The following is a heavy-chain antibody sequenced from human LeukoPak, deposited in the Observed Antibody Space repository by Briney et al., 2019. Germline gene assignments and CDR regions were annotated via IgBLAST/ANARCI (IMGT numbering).Heavy chain of an antibody. CDR2: IYYSGST. CDR1: GGSISSSSYY. D-gene: IGHD3-10*01. CDR3: ARDYYYGSGNYPRFDY. V-gene: IGHV4-39*07. J-gene: IGHJ4*02. Sequence: SETLSLTCTVSGGSISSSSYYWGWIRQPPGKGLEWIGSIYYSGSTYYNPSLKSRVTISVDTSRNQISLRLSSVTAADTAVYYCARDYYYGSGNYPRFDYWGQGTLVTVSS.